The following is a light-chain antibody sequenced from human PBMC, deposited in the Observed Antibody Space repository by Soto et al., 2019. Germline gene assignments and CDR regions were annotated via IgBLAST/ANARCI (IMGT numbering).Light chain of an antibody. CDR2: SNN. CDR1: SSNVGTNT. V-gene: IGLV1-44*01. J-gene: IGLJ2*01. Sequence: QSVLTQPPSASGTPGQRVTISCSGTSSNVGTNTVNWYQQFPGTAPKLLLYSNNQRPSGVPDRFSGSKSGTSASLAISGRQSEDEAEYYCAAWEDSLNGPVVFGGGTKLTVL. CDR3: AAWEDSLNGPVV.